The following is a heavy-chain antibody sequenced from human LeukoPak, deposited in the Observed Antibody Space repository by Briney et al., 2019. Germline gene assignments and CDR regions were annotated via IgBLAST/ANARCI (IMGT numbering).Heavy chain of an antibody. CDR3: ARASDYPYYFDY. J-gene: IGHJ4*02. CDR1: GFTVSGNY. CDR2: IYSGGTT. D-gene: IGHD4-11*01. Sequence: GGSLRLSCAASGFTVSGNYMSWVRQAPGKGLEWVSVIYSGGTTYYADSVKGRFTISRDNSTNTLYLQMNSLRAEDTAVYYCARASDYPYYFDYWGQGTLVTVSS. V-gene: IGHV3-53*01.